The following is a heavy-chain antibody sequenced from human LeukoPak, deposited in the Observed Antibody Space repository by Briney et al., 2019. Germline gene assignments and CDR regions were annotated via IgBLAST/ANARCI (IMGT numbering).Heavy chain of an antibody. D-gene: IGHD3-10*01. Sequence: SETLSLTCAVYGGSFSGYYWGWIRQPPGKGLEWIGEINHSGSTNYNPSLKSRVTISVDTSKNQFSLKLSSVTAADTAVYYCARVYDYYGSGSYYLDYWGQGTLVTVSS. CDR1: GGSFSGYY. J-gene: IGHJ4*02. CDR3: ARVYDYYGSGSYYLDY. CDR2: INHSGST. V-gene: IGHV4-34*01.